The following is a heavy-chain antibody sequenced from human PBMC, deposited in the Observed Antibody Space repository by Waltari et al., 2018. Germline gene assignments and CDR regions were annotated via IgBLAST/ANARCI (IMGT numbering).Heavy chain of an antibody. CDR1: GFTFSSYG. D-gene: IGHD6-13*01. V-gene: IGHV3-30*02. J-gene: IGHJ6*03. Sequence: QVQLVESGGGVVQPGGSLRLSCAASGFTFSSYGMHWVRQAPGTGLEWVAFIRYDGSNKYYADSVKGRFTISRDNSKNTLYLQMNSLRAEDTAVYYCAKGASIAAAGTGRYYYYYMDVWGKGTTVTISS. CDR2: IRYDGSNK. CDR3: AKGASIAAAGTGRYYYYYMDV.